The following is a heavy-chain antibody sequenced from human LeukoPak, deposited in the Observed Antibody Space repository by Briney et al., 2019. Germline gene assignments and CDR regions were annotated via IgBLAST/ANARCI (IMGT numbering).Heavy chain of an antibody. CDR1: GFTFSSYD. Sequence: GGSLRLSCAASGFTFSSYDMHWVRQATGKGLEWVSVIYSGGSTYYADSVKGRFTISRDNSKNTLYLQMNSLRAEDTAVYYCARVAETWGREFDYWGQGTLVTVSS. D-gene: IGHD3-16*01. V-gene: IGHV3-53*01. CDR3: ARVAETWGREFDY. CDR2: IYSGGST. J-gene: IGHJ4*02.